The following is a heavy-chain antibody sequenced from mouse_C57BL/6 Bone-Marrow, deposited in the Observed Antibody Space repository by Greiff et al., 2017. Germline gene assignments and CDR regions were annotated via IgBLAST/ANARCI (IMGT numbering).Heavy chain of an antibody. Sequence: EVMLVESGGGLVQPGGSLKLSCAASGFTFSDYYMYWVRQTPEKRLEWVAYISNGGGSTYYPDTVKGRFTISRDNAKNTLYLQMSRLKSEDTAMYYCARHTVGYFDYWGQGTTLTVSS. D-gene: IGHD1-1*01. J-gene: IGHJ2*01. V-gene: IGHV5-12*01. CDR2: ISNGGGST. CDR3: ARHTVGYFDY. CDR1: GFTFSDYY.